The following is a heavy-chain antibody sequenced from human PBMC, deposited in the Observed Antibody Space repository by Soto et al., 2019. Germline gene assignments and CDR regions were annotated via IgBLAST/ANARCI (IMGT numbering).Heavy chain of an antibody. CDR2: IIPILGIA. CDR3: ARGSREMATMAEYLQH. CDR1: GGTFSSYT. J-gene: IGHJ1*01. Sequence: QVQLVQSGAEVKKPGSSVKVSCKASGGTFSSYTISWVRQAPGQGLEWMGRIIPILGIANYAQKFQGRVTMHANQSTSTAYMELSSLRSEDTDVYYCARGSREMATMAEYLQHWGQGTLVTVS. V-gene: IGHV1-69*02. D-gene: IGHD5-12*01.